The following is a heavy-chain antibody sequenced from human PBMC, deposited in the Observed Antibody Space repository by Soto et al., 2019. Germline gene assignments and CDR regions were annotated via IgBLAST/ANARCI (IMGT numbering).Heavy chain of an antibody. Sequence: EVPLVEAGGGLVQPGGSLRLSCAASGFTFSDYWMGWVRQAPGKGLEWVANIKQDGSAKYYADSVRGRFTISRDNAKNSLYLQMNSLRAEDTAVFYCTKDQDWSRDYWGQGTLVTVSS. V-gene: IGHV3-7*04. D-gene: IGHD2-21*01. CDR3: TKDQDWSRDY. J-gene: IGHJ4*02. CDR1: GFTFSDYW. CDR2: IKQDGSAK.